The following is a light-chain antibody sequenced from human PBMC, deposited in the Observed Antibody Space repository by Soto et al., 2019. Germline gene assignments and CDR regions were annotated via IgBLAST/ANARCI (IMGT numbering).Light chain of an antibody. Sequence: EIVLPPSPVTLSFSPGESAHIYCRARQSIASHLAWYQQKPGQAPRLLIHDASSRATGIPARFSGSGSGTDFTLTISSLEPEDFAVYYCQQRNNWPPSITCGPGTRREIK. CDR3: QQRNNWPPSIT. CDR1: QSIASH. V-gene: IGKV3-11*01. J-gene: IGKJ5*01. CDR2: DAS.